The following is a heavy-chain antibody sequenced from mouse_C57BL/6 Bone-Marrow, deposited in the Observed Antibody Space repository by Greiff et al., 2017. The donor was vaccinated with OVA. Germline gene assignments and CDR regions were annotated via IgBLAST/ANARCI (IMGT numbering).Heavy chain of an antibody. CDR2: IYPGSGNT. D-gene: IGHD2-4*01. CDR3: ARYPLYDYDEGCYYAMDY. J-gene: IGHJ4*01. V-gene: IGHV1-66*01. CDR1: GYSFTSYY. Sequence: QVQLQQSGPELVKPGASVKISCKASGYSFTSYYIHWVKQRPGQGLEWIGWIYPGSGNTKYNEKFKGKATLTADTSSSTAYMQLSSLTSEDSAVYYCARYPLYDYDEGCYYAMDYWGQGTSVTVSS.